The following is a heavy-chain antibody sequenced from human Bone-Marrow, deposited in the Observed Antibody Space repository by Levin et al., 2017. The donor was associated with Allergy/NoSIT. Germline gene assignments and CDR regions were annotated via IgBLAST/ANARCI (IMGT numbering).Heavy chain of an antibody. CDR3: AGEPNSPYYYYYGLDV. D-gene: IGHD2/OR15-2a*01. Sequence: PSETLSLTCTVSGDSISNDNYYWAWIRQPPGKGLEWIGSVYYTGSAYYNPSLKTRLTMSVDTSKNQFSLRFNSVTAADTAIYYCAGEPNSPYYYYYGLDVWGQGTAVTISS. CDR2: VYYTGSA. J-gene: IGHJ6*02. V-gene: IGHV4-39*07. CDR1: GDSISNDNYY.